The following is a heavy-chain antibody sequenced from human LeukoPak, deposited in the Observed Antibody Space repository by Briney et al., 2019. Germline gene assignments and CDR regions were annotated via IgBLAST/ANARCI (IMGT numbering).Heavy chain of an antibody. CDR2: INSDGSST. CDR1: GFTFSSYW. CDR3: ARARAYSDDIDY. V-gene: IGHV3-74*01. Sequence: PGGSLRLSCAASGFTFSSYWMHWVRQAPGKGLVWVSRINSDGSSTSYADSVKGRFTISRDNAKNTLYLQMNSLRAEDTAVYYCARARAYSDDIDYWGQGTLVTVSS. J-gene: IGHJ4*02. D-gene: IGHD6-13*01.